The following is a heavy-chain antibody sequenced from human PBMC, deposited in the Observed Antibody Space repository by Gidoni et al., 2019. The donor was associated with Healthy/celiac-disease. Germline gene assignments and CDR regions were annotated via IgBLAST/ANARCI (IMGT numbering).Heavy chain of an antibody. D-gene: IGHD5-12*01. V-gene: IGHV3-7*01. J-gene: IGHJ4*02. CDR3: ARDQGRDWLRWGTFDY. CDR2: IKQDGSEK. Sequence: EVQLLESGGGLVQPGGSLRLSCAASGFTFSSYWMSWVRQAPGKGLEWVANIKQDGSEKYYVDSVKGRFTISRDNAKNSLYLQMNSLRAEDTAVYYCARDQGRDWLRWGTFDYWGQGTLVTVSS. CDR1: GFTFSSYW.